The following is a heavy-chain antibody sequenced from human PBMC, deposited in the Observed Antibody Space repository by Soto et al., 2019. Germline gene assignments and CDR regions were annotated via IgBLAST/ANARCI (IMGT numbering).Heavy chain of an antibody. Sequence: SETLSLTCAVSGGSISSGGYSWSWIRQPPGKGLEWIGYIFYSGSTNYNPSLKSRVTLSADTSKNQVSLKLSSVTAADTAVYYCASLGWFGDYWGQGTLVTVSS. V-gene: IGHV4-61*08. CDR1: GGSISSGGYS. CDR2: IFYSGST. D-gene: IGHD3-10*01. CDR3: ASLGWFGDY. J-gene: IGHJ4*02.